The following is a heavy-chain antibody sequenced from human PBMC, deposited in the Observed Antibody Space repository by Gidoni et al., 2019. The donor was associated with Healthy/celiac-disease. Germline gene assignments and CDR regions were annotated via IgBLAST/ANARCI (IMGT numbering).Heavy chain of an antibody. V-gene: IGHV3-30-3*01. CDR3: ARALWFGEEDDYYYGMDV. Sequence: QVQLVESGGGVVQPGRSLRLPCAASGFTFSSYAMDWVLQAPGKGLECVEVISYDGSNKYYADSVKGRFTISRDNSKNTLYLQMNSLRAEDTAVYYCARALWFGEEDDYYYGMDVWGQGTTVTVSS. J-gene: IGHJ6*02. D-gene: IGHD3-10*01. CDR2: ISYDGSNK. CDR1: GFTFSSYA.